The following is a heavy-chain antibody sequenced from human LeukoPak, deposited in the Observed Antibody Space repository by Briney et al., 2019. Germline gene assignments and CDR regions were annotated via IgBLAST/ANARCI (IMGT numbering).Heavy chain of an antibody. Sequence: PGGSLRLSCSASGFTFSSYAMHWVRQAPGKGLEYVSGISKNGGSTYYADSVKGRFTISRDNSKTTLYLQMSSLRPEDTAVYYCVKRDNSGQYYYDFWGQGTLVTVSP. CDR3: VKRDNSGQYYYDF. CDR2: ISKNGGST. D-gene: IGHD3-22*01. CDR1: GFTFSSYA. V-gene: IGHV3-64D*09. J-gene: IGHJ4*02.